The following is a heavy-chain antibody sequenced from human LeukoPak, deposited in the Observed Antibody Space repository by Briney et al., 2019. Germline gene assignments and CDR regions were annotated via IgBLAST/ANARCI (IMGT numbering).Heavy chain of an antibody. Sequence: ASVNLSCKSSGYSFSDTYIHWVWQPPGQGHGLMGRTNTNSRDPNYPQKFQGRVTMTRDTSISTAYMEMSSLTSDDTAAYYCARSARHCNNGVCCTDYYIDLWGKGTTVIVSS. CDR3: ARSARHCNNGVCCTDYYIDL. J-gene: IGHJ6*03. D-gene: IGHD2-8*01. V-gene: IGHV1-2*06. CDR2: TNTNSRDP. CDR1: GYSFSDTY.